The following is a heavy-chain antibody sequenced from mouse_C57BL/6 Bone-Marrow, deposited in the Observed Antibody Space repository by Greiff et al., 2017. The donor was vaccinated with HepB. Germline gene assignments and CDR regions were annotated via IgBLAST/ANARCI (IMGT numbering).Heavy chain of an antibody. V-gene: IGHV1-15*01. CDR3: TRSLNYFDY. J-gene: IGHJ2*01. CDR1: GYTFTDYE. CDR2: IDPETGGT. Sequence: VKLVESGAELVRPGASVTLSCKASGYTFTDYEMHWVKQTPVHGLEWIGAIDPETGGTAYNQKFKGKAILTADKSSSTAYMELRSLTSEDSAVYYCTRSLNYFDYWGQGTTLTVSS.